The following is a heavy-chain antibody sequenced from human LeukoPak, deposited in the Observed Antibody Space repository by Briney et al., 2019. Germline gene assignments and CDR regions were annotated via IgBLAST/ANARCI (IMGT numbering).Heavy chain of an antibody. V-gene: IGHV3-9*01. D-gene: IGHD1-14*01. CDR3: ATETNGRHYDY. CDR2: ISWNSGSI. Sequence: PGGSLRLSCAASGFTFDDYAMHWVRQAPGKGLEWVSGISWNSGSIGYADSVKGRFTISRDNAKNSLYLQMNSLRAEDTAVYYCATETNGRHYDYWGQGTLLTVSS. CDR1: GFTFDDYA. J-gene: IGHJ4*02.